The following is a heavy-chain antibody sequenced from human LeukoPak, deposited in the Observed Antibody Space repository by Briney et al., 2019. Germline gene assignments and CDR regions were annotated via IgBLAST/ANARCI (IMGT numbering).Heavy chain of an antibody. J-gene: IGHJ3*02. CDR3: AREAFWGGRDSGKTRQVDWEI. V-gene: IGHV3-7*04. D-gene: IGHD3-3*01. CDR1: GFTITNYW. Sequence: GGSLRLSCAASGFTITNYWLSWVRQAPGKGLQWVGNINQNGVEKYYVDSVRGRFSISRDNAKNAVNLQMNSLRAEDTAVYYCAREAFWGGRDSGKTRQVDWEIWGQGTMVTVSS. CDR2: INQNGVEK.